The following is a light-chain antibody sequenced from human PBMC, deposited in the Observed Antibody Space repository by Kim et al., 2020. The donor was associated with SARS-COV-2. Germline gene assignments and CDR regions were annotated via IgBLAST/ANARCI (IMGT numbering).Light chain of an antibody. V-gene: IGLV3-1*01. CDR2: QGT. J-gene: IGLJ2*01. Sequence: SYELTQPPSVSVSPGQTASITCSGDKLGDKYACWYQQKPGQSPVLVIYQGTERPSGIPERFSGSNSGTTATLTISGTQAIDEADYYCQAWDSMTVLFGGG. CDR1: KLGDKY. CDR3: QAWDSMTVL.